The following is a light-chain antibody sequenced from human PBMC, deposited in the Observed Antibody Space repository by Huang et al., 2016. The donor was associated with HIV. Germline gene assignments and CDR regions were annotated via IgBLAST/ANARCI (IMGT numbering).Light chain of an antibody. CDR3: QQYDQWPPGYT. V-gene: IGKV3-15*01. Sequence: EIVMTQSPATLFVSPGESATLSCRASQSISSNLAWYQQKPGQAPRVLIYGASTRASGVPARFSGAGAGTEFTLTISSLQSEDLAVYYCQQYDQWPPGYTFGQGTKL. CDR1: QSISSN. CDR2: GAS. J-gene: IGKJ2*01.